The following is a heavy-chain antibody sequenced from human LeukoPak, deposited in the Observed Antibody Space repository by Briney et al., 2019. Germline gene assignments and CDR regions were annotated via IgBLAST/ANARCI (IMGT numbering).Heavy chain of an antibody. V-gene: IGHV4-39*02. D-gene: IGHD5-12*01. CDR3: ARARGGYDFYYFDY. CDR2: IYYSGNT. Sequence: SETLSLTCTVSGGSISSSSYYWGWIRQPPGKGLEWIGSIYYSGNTYYNPSLKSRVTISADTSKNHFSLKLSSVTAADTAVYYCARARGGYDFYYFDYWGQGTLVTVSS. J-gene: IGHJ4*02. CDR1: GGSISSSSYY.